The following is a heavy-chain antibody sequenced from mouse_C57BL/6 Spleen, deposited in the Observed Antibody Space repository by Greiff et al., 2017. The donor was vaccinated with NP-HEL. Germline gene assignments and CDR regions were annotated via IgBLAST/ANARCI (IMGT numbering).Heavy chain of an antibody. J-gene: IGHJ4*01. CDR3: ARGTTTVGMDY. V-gene: IGHV1-80*01. D-gene: IGHD1-1*01. CDR2: IYPGDGDT. CDR1: GYAFSSYW. Sequence: VQLQESGAELVKPGASVKISCKASGYAFSSYWMNWVKQRPGKGLEWIGQIYPGDGDTNYNGKFKGKATLTADKSSSTAYMQLSSLTSEDSAVYFCARGTTTVGMDYWGQGTSVTVSS.